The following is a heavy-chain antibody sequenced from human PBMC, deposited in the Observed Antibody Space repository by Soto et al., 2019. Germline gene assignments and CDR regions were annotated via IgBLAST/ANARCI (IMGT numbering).Heavy chain of an antibody. Sequence: ASVKVSCKASGYTFTSYFMHWVRQAPGQGLEWMGIIHPRGGSTNYAQKFQDRVTMTWDTSTSTVYMDLSRLRSDDTAVYYCARAPYSSSSFFFHYWGQGTLVTVSS. V-gene: IGHV1-46*01. J-gene: IGHJ4*02. CDR3: ARAPYSSSSFFFHY. CDR1: GYTFTSYF. CDR2: IHPRGGST. D-gene: IGHD5-12*01.